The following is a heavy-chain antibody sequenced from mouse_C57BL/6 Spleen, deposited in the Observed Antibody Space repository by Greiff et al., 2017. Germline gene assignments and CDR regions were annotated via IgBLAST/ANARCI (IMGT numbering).Heavy chain of an antibody. CDR3: ARERGPEGAMDY. V-gene: IGHV1-52*01. J-gene: IGHJ4*01. Sequence: QVQLQQPGAELVRPGSSVKLSCKASGYTFTSYWMHWVKQRPIQGLEWIGNIDPSDSETHYNQKFKDKATLTVYKSSSTAYMQLSSLTSEDSAVYYCARERGPEGAMDYWGQGTSVTVSS. CDR2: IDPSDSET. D-gene: IGHD3-3*01. CDR1: GYTFTSYW.